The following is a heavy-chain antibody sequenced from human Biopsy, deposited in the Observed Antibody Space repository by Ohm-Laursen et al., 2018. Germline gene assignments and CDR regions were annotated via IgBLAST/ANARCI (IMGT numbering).Heavy chain of an antibody. CDR1: GGTFSNYG. CDR2: IIPMFGTA. V-gene: IGHV1-69*13. CDR3: ARGPHSGSHSCFDY. D-gene: IGHD1-26*01. Sequence: SVKVSCKAPGGTFSNYGVNWVRQAPGQGLEWMGGIIPMFGTANYAQMFQGRVTISADESTSTSYMELSSLTTEDTAIYYCARGPHSGSHSCFDYWGRGTLVTVSS. J-gene: IGHJ4*02.